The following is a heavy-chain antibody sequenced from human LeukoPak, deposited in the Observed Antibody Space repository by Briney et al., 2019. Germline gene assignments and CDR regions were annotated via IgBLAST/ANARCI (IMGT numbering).Heavy chain of an antibody. CDR1: GGSISPYY. V-gene: IGHV4-59*01. Sequence: SETLSLTCSVSGGSISPYYWSWIRQPPGKGLEWIGYIFYSGITTYNPSLESRVTISLDSSKNQFFLRLTSVTAADTAMYYCARAETLAAIYFDFWGQGSLVTVSS. J-gene: IGHJ4*02. CDR3: ARAETLAAIYFDF. D-gene: IGHD6-25*01. CDR2: IFYSGIT.